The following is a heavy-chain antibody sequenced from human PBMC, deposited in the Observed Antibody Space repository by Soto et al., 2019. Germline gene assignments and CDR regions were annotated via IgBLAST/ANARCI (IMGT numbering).Heavy chain of an antibody. J-gene: IGHJ4*02. Sequence: EVQLLESGGGLVQPGGSLRLSCAASGFTFSSYAMRWVRQAPVKGLEWVSALSGSGGSTYYADSVKGRFTISRDNSKNTLYLQMNSLRAADTAVYYCARRGSGSYYDYWGQGTLVTVSS. D-gene: IGHD1-26*01. CDR2: LSGSGGST. CDR3: ARRGSGSYYDY. V-gene: IGHV3-23*01. CDR1: GFTFSSYA.